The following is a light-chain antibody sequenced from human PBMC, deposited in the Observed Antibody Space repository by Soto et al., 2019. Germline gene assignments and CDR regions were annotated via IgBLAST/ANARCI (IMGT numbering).Light chain of an antibody. V-gene: IGLV1-51*01. CDR3: GTWDSSLRAVV. CDR1: SSNIGNNY. J-gene: IGLJ2*01. Sequence: QLVLTQPPSVSAAPGQRVTISCSGSSSNIGNNYVSWYQQFPGTAPKFLIYDNNERPSGIPERFSGSKSGTSATLGITGLQTGDEADYYCGTWDSSLRAVVFGGGTKVTVL. CDR2: DNN.